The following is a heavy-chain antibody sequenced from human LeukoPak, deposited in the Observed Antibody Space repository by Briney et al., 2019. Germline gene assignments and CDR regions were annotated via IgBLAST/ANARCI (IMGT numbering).Heavy chain of an antibody. CDR3: ARDSDDYVWGSYRNGQFDY. CDR2: ISSSSSYI. D-gene: IGHD3-16*02. Sequence: PGGSLRLSCAASGFTFSSYSMNWVRQAPGKGLERVSSISSSSSYIYYADSVKGRFTISRDNAKNSLYLQMNSLRAEDTAVYYCARDSDDYVWGSYRNGQFDYWGQGTLVTVSS. J-gene: IGHJ4*02. V-gene: IGHV3-21*01. CDR1: GFTFSSYS.